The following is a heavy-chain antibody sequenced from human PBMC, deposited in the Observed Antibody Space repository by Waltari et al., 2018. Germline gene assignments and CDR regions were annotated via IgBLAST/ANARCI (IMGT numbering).Heavy chain of an antibody. V-gene: IGHV1-69*09. CDR1: GDIFSGYA. CDR3: ARESRSTAGIDY. CDR2: IIPLLDIS. Sequence: QVQLVQSAAEVKKRGSSVKVSCKASGDIFSGYASTWVRQAPGQGLEWIGRIIPLLDISNYAQKFRGRITITADRSTSTAYLELNSLRSEDTAVYYCARESRSTAGIDYWGQGAQVTVSS. D-gene: IGHD2-2*01. J-gene: IGHJ4*02.